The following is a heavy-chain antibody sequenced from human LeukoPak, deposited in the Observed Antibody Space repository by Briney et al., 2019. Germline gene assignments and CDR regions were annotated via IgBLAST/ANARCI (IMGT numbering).Heavy chain of an antibody. V-gene: IGHV3-64*01. CDR2: ISTNGGVT. CDR1: GFTFSTYA. D-gene: IGHD2-15*01. Sequence: GASLRLSCAASGFTFSTYAMHWVRQTPGKGLEYVSAISTNGGVTYYANSVKGRFTISRDNSKNTLYPQMGSLRAEDMAVYYCARYCSGVSCYSGYDYWGQGTLVTPSS. J-gene: IGHJ4*02. CDR3: ARYCSGVSCYSGYDY.